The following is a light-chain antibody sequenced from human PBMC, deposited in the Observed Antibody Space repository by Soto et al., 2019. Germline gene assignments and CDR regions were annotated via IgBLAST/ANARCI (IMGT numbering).Light chain of an antibody. J-gene: IGKJ1*01. V-gene: IGKV1-39*01. CDR2: TSS. CDR3: QQSYSAPWT. Sequence: DIQRTQSPSSLSASVGDRVTIACRASQTVNNFLNWYQQKAGKAPRLLISTSSSLQSGVPSRFSGSGSGIDYTLSINGLQPEDFATYYCQQSYSAPWTFGHGTRVEIK. CDR1: QTVNNF.